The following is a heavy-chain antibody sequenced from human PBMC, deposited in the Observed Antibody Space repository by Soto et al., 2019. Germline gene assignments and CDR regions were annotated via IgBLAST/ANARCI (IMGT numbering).Heavy chain of an antibody. V-gene: IGHV2-26*01. CDR2: IFSNDEK. CDR1: GFSLSNARMG. D-gene: IGHD2-15*01. J-gene: IGHJ5*02. CDR3: ARGPRYCSGGSCYYWFDP. Sequence: QVTLKESGPVLVKPTETLTLTCTVSGFSLSNARMGVSWIRQPPGKALEWLAHIFSNDEKSYSTSLKSRLTISKDTSKSQVVLTMTNMDPVDTATYYCARGPRYCSGGSCYYWFDPWGQGTLVTVSS.